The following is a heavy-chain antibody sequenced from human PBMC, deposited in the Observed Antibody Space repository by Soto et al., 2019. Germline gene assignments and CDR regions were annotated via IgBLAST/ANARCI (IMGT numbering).Heavy chain of an antibody. CDR3: ACIFSGGYSYGFYYDGMDV. CDR2: IFYSGST. J-gene: IGHJ6*02. Sequence: SETLSLTCTVSVGSISSSSYYCGWIRQPPGKGLEWIGSIFYSGSTYYNPSLKSRVTISVDTSKNQFSLKLSSVTAADTAVYYCACIFSGGYSYGFYYDGMDVWGQGTTVT. V-gene: IGHV4-39*01. D-gene: IGHD5-18*01. CDR1: VGSISSSSYY.